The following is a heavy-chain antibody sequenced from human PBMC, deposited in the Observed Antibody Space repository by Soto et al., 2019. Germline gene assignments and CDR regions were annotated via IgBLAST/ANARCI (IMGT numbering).Heavy chain of an antibody. J-gene: IGHJ4*02. CDR2: INAGNGNT. CDR1: GYTFTGYY. V-gene: IGHV1-3*01. D-gene: IGHD6-19*01. CDR3: ARAVAVAADFDY. Sequence: ASVKLSCKASGYTFTGYYMHWVRQAPGQGLEWMGWINAGNGNTKYSQKFQGRVTITRDTSASTAYMELSSLRSEDTAVYYCARAVAVAADFDYWGQGTLVTVSS.